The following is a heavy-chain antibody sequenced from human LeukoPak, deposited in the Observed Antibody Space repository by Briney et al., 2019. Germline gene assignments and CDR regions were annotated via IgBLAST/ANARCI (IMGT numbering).Heavy chain of an antibody. V-gene: IGHV3-30-3*01. CDR1: GFTFSGYT. D-gene: IGHD3-3*01. CDR3: AKDNSPERFLEWLSYPSI. CDR2: ISYDGHNK. J-gene: IGHJ3*02. Sequence: GRSLRLSCAASGFTFSGYTMYWVRQAPGKGLEWVALISYDGHNKYYADSVKGRFTISRDNSKNTLYLQMNTLRPEDTAVYYCAKDNSPERFLEWLSYPSIWGQGTMVTVSS.